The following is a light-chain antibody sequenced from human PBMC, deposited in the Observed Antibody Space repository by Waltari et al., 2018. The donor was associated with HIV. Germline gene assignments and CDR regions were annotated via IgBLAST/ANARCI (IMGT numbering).Light chain of an antibody. CDR2: GNN. CDR1: TSNIGADSD. J-gene: IGLJ3*02. CDR3: HSYDSGLGAL. V-gene: IGLV1-40*01. Sequence: QSVLTQPPSVSGAPGQKVTISCTGSTSNIGADSDVPWAQQLPGRAPKVLIYGNNKRPSGIPDRFSGSKSGTSASLAITGLQSDDEADYYCHSYDSGLGALFGGGTKVTVL.